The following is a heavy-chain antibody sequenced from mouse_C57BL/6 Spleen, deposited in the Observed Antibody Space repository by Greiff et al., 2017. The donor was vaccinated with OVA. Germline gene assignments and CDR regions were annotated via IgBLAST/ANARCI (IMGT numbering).Heavy chain of an antibody. V-gene: IGHV1-42*01. Sequence: EVKLMESGPELVKPGASVKISCKASGYSFTGYYMNWVKQSPEKSLEWIGEINPSTGGTTYNQKFKAKATLTVDKSSSTAYMQLKSLTSEDSAVYYCARNYDYEEFAYWGKGTLVTVSA. D-gene: IGHD2-4*01. CDR3: ARNYDYEEFAY. J-gene: IGHJ3*01. CDR2: INPSTGGT. CDR1: GYSFTGYY.